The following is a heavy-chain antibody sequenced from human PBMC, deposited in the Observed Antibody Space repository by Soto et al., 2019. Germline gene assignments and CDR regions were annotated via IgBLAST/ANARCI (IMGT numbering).Heavy chain of an antibody. V-gene: IGHV3-21*06. CDR2: ISSSSDYI. CDR3: ARARVYATGPLDF. CDR1: GFTFTSYT. Sequence: PGGSLRLSCAASGFTFTSYTMNWVRQAPGKGLEWVSPISSSSDYIYYADSMKGRVTISRDNAKNSLFLDMNSLTGEDTAVYYCARARVYATGPLDFWGQGTLVTVSS. D-gene: IGHD6-13*01. J-gene: IGHJ4*02.